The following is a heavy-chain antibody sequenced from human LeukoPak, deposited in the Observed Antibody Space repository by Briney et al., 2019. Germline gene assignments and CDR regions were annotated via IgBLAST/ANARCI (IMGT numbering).Heavy chain of an antibody. CDR2: IYYSGST. CDR3: ARGGIDGDYAYYFDY. J-gene: IGHJ4*02. V-gene: IGHV4-59*01. D-gene: IGHD4-17*01. CDR1: GGSISSYY. Sequence: WETLSLTCSVSGGSISSYYWSWIRQPPGKGLEGIGYIYYSGSTNYNPSLKSRVTISVDTSKNQFSLKLSSVTAADTAVYYCARGGIDGDYAYYFDYWGQGTLVTVSS.